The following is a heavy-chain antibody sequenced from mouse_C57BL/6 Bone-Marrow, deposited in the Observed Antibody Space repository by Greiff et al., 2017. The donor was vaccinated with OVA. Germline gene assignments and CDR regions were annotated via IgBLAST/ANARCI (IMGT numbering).Heavy chain of an antibody. D-gene: IGHD2-4*01. CDR2: IYPRSGNT. Sequence: VQLVESGAELARPGASVKLSCKASGYTFTSYGISWVKQRTGQGLEWIGEIYPRSGNTYYNEKFTGKATLTADKSSSTAYMELRSLTSEDSAVYFCARWDYDGAWFAYWGQGTLVTVSA. J-gene: IGHJ3*01. CDR3: ARWDYDGAWFAY. CDR1: GYTFTSYG. V-gene: IGHV1-81*01.